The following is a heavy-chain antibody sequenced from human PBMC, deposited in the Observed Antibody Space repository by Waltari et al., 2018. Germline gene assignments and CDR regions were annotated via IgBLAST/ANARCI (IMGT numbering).Heavy chain of an antibody. V-gene: IGHV3-30*02. CDR2: IRYDGTKE. D-gene: IGHD4-17*01. CDR3: AKDGDYSLPGYDAFDI. Sequence: VQLMEFGGGVVQPGGSLRLSCAASGFIFSNFGIHWVRQAPGKGLEWVSFIRYDGTKEFYADSVKGRFIIPRDYSNVYLQLSSLRPEDTAVYYCAKDGDYSLPGYDAFDIWGQGTMVTVSS. CDR1: GFIFSNFG. J-gene: IGHJ3*02.